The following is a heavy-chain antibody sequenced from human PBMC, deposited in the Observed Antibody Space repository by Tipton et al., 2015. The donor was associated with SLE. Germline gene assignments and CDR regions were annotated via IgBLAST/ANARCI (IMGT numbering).Heavy chain of an antibody. CDR3: ARAVVPATGALDY. CDR2: IYTSGST. CDR1: GGSISSGSYY. D-gene: IGHD2-2*01. J-gene: IGHJ4*02. V-gene: IGHV4-61*09. Sequence: TLSLTCTVSGGSISSGSYYWSWIRQPAGKGLEWIGYIYTSGSTNYNPSLKSRVTISVDTSKNQFSLKLSSVTAADTAVYYCARAVVPATGALDYWGQGTLVTVSS.